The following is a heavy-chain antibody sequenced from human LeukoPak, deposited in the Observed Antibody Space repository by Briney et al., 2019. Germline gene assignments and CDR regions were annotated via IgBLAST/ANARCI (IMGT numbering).Heavy chain of an antibody. CDR1: GGSISSYY. D-gene: IGHD1-26*01. CDR3: ARGYSGSHGCAFHI. CDR2: IYYSGST. Sequence: PSETLSLTCTVSGGSISSYYWSWIRQPPGKGLEWIGYIYYSGSTNYNPSLKSRVTISLDTSKNQFSLKLSSVTAADTAVYYCARGYSGSHGCAFHIWGQGTMVTVSS. V-gene: IGHV4-59*01. J-gene: IGHJ3*02.